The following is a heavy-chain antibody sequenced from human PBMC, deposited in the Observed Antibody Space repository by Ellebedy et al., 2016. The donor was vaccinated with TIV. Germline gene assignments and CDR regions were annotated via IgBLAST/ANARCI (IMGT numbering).Heavy chain of an antibody. J-gene: IGHJ3*02. CDR3: ARGVVRGVAAFDI. Sequence: MPGGSLRLSCSLSGSSITTYYWSWIRQPPGKGLEWIGYIYNVELTNYSPSLKSRTSISIDTSKKQFSLNLTSVTVAATALYFCARGVVRGVAAFDIWGRGTMVIVSS. V-gene: IGHV4-59*01. D-gene: IGHD3-10*01. CDR2: IYNVELT. CDR1: GSSITTYY.